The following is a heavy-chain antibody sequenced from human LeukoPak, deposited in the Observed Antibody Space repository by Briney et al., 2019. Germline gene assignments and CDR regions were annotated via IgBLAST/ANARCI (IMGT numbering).Heavy chain of an antibody. CDR3: AKDANYGDPRYYGMDV. Sequence: GGSLRLSCAASGFTFSSYGMHWVRQAPGKGLEWVAVISYDGSNKYYADSVKGRFTISRDNSKNTLYLQMNSLRADDTAVYYCAKDANYGDPRYYGMDVWGQGTTVTVSS. D-gene: IGHD4-17*01. CDR1: GFTFSSYG. V-gene: IGHV3-30*18. CDR2: ISYDGSNK. J-gene: IGHJ6*02.